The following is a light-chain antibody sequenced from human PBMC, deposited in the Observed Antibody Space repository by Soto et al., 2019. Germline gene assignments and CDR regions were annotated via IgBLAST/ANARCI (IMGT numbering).Light chain of an antibody. V-gene: IGKV1-39*01. Sequence: DIQMTHSRSSLSASVGDRVTITFRASQSISSYLNWYQQKPGKAPKLLIYAASSLQSGVPSRFSGSGSGTDFTLTISSLQPEDFATYYCQQSYSTPHTFGQGTRLEIK. CDR2: AAS. J-gene: IGKJ5*01. CDR1: QSISSY. CDR3: QQSYSTPHT.